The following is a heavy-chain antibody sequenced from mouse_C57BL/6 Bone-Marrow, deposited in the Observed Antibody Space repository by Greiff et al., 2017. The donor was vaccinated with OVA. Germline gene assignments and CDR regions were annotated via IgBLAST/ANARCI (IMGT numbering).Heavy chain of an antibody. V-gene: IGHV5-9*01. CDR1: GFTFSSYT. CDR2: ISGGGGNT. J-gene: IGHJ1*03. CDR3: ARRGYYGSSYDWYFDV. Sequence: EVKLVESGGGLVKPGGSLKLSCAASGFTFSSYTMSWVRQTPEKRLEWVATISGGGGNTYYPDSVKGRFTISRDNAKNTLYLQMSSLRSEDTALYYCARRGYYGSSYDWYFDVWGTGTTVTVSS. D-gene: IGHD1-1*01.